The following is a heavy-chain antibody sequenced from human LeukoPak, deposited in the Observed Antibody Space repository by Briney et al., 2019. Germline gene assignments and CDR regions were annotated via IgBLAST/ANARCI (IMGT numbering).Heavy chain of an antibody. CDR1: GYTFTGYY. CDR2: INPNSGGT. V-gene: IGHV1-2*06. J-gene: IGHJ4*02. Sequence: ASVKVSCKASGYTFTGYYMHWVRQAPGQGLEWMGRINPNSGGTNYAQEFQGRVTMTRDTSISTAYMELSRLRSDDTAVYYCARAFYFWSGYYTGGLSSLLGYWGQGTLVTVSS. CDR3: ARAFYFWSGYYTGGLSSLLGY. D-gene: IGHD3-3*01.